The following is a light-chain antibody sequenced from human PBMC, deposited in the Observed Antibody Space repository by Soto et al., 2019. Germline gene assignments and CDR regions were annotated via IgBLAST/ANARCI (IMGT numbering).Light chain of an antibody. J-gene: IGKJ3*01. CDR2: AAS. Sequence: DIQMTQSPSSLSASVGARVPITCRTSQSIRSSLNWYQQKPGKAPNLLIYAASRLQSGVPSRFSGSGSGTDFTLTISSLQPADFATYYCQQSYSTPFTFGPGTKVDI. V-gene: IGKV1-39*01. CDR3: QQSYSTPFT. CDR1: QSIRSS.